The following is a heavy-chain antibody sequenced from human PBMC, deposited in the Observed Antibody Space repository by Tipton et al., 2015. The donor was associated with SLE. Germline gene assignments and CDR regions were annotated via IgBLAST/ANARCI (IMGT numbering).Heavy chain of an antibody. D-gene: IGHD3-3*01. CDR3: ARMGGTMFGVVTPYYNYMDV. J-gene: IGHJ6*03. V-gene: IGHV3-53*04. CDR1: GFSVSSKY. Sequence: SLRLSCAASGFSVSSKYMSWVRQAPGKGLEWVSVIYSGGSTNYADSVKGRFTISKHNSQNTLYLQMNSLRVEDMAVYYCARMGGTMFGVVTPYYNYMDVWGKGTTVTVSS. CDR2: IYSGGST.